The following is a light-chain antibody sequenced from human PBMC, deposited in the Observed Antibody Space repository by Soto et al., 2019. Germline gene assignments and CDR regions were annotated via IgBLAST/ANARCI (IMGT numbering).Light chain of an antibody. J-gene: IGLJ2*01. V-gene: IGLV2-14*01. CDR3: SSYASSSTVI. CDR1: SDDVGGHNY. Sequence: QSALTQPASVSGSPGQSITISCSGTSDDVGGHNYVSWYQQHPGKAPKLIICDVSNRPSGVSNRFSGSKSGNTASLTISGLQAEDEADYYCSSYASSSTVIFGGGTKLTVL. CDR2: DVS.